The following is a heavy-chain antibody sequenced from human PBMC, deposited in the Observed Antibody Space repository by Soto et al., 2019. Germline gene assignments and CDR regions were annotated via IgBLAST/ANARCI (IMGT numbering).Heavy chain of an antibody. CDR3: ARGRAYCGGDCYLLDY. CDR1: GYTFRNFG. V-gene: IGHV1-18*01. Sequence: ASVKVSCKASGYTFRNFGFNWVRQAPGQGLEWMGWISVYTGNTNYAQNLQGRVTMTTDTSTRTAYMELRGLRSDDTAVYYCARGRAYCGGDCYLLDYWGQGTPVTVS. J-gene: IGHJ4*02. D-gene: IGHD2-21*02. CDR2: ISVYTGNT.